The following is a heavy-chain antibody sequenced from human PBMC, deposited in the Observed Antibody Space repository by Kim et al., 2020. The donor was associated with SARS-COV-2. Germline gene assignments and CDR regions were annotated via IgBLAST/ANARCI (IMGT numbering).Heavy chain of an antibody. Sequence: NLQGRVTMTTDTATSTAYMELRSLRSDDTAVYYCARMHGSSSSIVWFDPWGQGTLVTVSS. J-gene: IGHJ5*02. V-gene: IGHV1-18*01. CDR3: ARMHGSSSSIVWFDP. D-gene: IGHD6-6*01.